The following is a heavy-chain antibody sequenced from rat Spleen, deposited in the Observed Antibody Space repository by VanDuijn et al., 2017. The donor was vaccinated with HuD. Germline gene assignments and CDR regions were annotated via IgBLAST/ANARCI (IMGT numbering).Heavy chain of an antibody. J-gene: IGHJ2*01. CDR1: GFTFSTYG. CDR3: ATSTPFDY. CDR2: ISYEGSST. Sequence: EVQLVESGGGLVQPGRSMKLSCVASGFTFSTYGMAWVRQAPKKGLEWVAYISYEGSSTYYGDSVKGRFTISRDNAKSTLYLQMNSLRSEDTATYYCATSTPFDYWGQGVMVTVSS. V-gene: IGHV5-22*01.